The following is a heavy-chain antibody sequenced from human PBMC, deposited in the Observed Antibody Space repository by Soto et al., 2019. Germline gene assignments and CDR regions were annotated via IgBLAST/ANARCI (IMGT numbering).Heavy chain of an antibody. CDR3: ARTPPYGGNDLFDY. D-gene: IGHD2-15*01. J-gene: IGHJ4*02. Sequence: GGSLRLSCAASGFTFSSYAMHWVRQAPGKGLEWVAVISYDGSNKYYADSVKGRFTISRDNSKNTLYLQMNSLRAEDTAVYYCARTPPYGGNDLFDYWGQGTLVTVSS. CDR1: GFTFSSYA. CDR2: ISYDGSNK. V-gene: IGHV3-30-3*01.